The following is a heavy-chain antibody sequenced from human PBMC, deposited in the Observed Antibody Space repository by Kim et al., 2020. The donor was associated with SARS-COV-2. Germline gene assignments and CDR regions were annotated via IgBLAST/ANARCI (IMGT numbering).Heavy chain of an antibody. CDR3: AKDHPYSSLYYYGMDV. V-gene: IGHV3-23*01. D-gene: IGHD4-4*01. J-gene: IGHJ6*02. CDR1: GLSFSNYV. CDR2: ISDSGGVT. Sequence: GGSLRLSCAGSGLSFSNYVMSWVRQAPGKGLEWVSGISDSGGVTYYADSVKGRFTISRDNTKNTVYLQMNSLRAEDTALYYCAKDHPYSSLYYYGMDVWGQGTTVTVSS.